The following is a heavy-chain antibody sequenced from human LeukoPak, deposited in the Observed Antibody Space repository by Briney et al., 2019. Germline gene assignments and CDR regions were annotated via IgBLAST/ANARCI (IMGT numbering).Heavy chain of an antibody. CDR1: GFTFSGSA. CDR3: ISPHSSSSGYYYYYYMDV. D-gene: IGHD6-6*01. CDR2: IRSKANSYAT. J-gene: IGHJ6*03. Sequence: GGSLRLSCAGSGFTFSGSAMHWVRQASGKGLEWVGRIRSKANSYATAYAASVKGRFTISRDDSKNTAYLQMNSLKTEDTAVYYCISPHSSSSGYYYYYYMDVWGKGTTVTVSS. V-gene: IGHV3-73*01.